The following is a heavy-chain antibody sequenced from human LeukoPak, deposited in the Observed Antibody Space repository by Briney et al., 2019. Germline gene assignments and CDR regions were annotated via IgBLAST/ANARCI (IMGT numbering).Heavy chain of an antibody. Sequence: GESLRISCKGSGYRFTSYWISGARQMPGKGLEGMGRIDPSDSYTNYRPSFQGHVTLSADKSISTAYLQWSSLKASDTAMHYCARAQYYYDSSGYYQTTGNFDYWGQGTLVTVSS. CDR2: IDPSDSYT. CDR1: GYRFTSYW. CDR3: ARAQYYYDSSGYYQTTGNFDY. D-gene: IGHD3-22*01. J-gene: IGHJ4*02. V-gene: IGHV5-10-1*01.